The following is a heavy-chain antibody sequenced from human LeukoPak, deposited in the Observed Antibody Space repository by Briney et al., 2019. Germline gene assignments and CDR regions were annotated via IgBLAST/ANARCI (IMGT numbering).Heavy chain of an antibody. Sequence: GGSLRLSCAAAGFAFSNYWMSWVRQAPGKGLEWVANIKQDRSEKYYVDSVKGRFTISRDNAKNSLYLQMNSLRAEDTAVYYCARDKWGAVAGLDYWGQGTLVTVSS. CDR2: IKQDRSEK. J-gene: IGHJ4*02. D-gene: IGHD6-19*01. V-gene: IGHV3-7*03. CDR1: GFAFSNYW. CDR3: ARDKWGAVAGLDY.